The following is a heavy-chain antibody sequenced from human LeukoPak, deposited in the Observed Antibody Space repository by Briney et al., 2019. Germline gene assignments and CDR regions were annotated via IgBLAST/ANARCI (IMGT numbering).Heavy chain of an antibody. CDR3: ATVLRSLEWLPFDY. Sequence: ASVKVSCKVSGYTLTELSMHWVRQAPGKGLEWMGGFDPEDGETIYAQKFQGRVTMTEDTSTDTAYMELSSLRSEDTAVYYCATVLRSLEWLPFDYWGQGTLVTVSS. V-gene: IGHV1-24*01. D-gene: IGHD3-3*01. J-gene: IGHJ4*02. CDR2: FDPEDGET. CDR1: GYTLTELS.